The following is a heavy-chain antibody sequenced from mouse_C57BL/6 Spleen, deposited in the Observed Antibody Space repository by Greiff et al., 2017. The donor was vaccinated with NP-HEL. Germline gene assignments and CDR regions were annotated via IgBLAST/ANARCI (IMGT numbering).Heavy chain of an antibody. CDR2: ISGGGGNT. V-gene: IGHV5-9*01. J-gene: IGHJ2*01. CDR3: ARNLFFDY. CDR1: GFTFSSYT. Sequence: EVKLQESGGGLVKPGGSLKLSCAASGFTFSSYTMSWVRQTPEKRLEWVATISGGGGNTYYPDSVKGRFTISRDNAKNTLYLQMSSLRSEDTALYYCARNLFFDYWGQGTTLTVSS.